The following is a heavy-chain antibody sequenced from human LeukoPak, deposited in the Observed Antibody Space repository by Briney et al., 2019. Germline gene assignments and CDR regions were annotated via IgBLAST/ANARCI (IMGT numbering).Heavy chain of an antibody. CDR1: GFTFSNAW. Sequence: GGSLRLSCAASGFTFSNAWMSWVRQAPGKGLEWVGRIKSKTDGGTTDYAAPVKGRFTISRDDSKNTLYLQMNSLKTEDTAVYYCATVAFIAVGGFDYWGQGTLVTVSS. CDR3: ATVAFIAVGGFDY. D-gene: IGHD6-19*01. CDR2: IKSKTDGGTT. J-gene: IGHJ4*02. V-gene: IGHV3-15*01.